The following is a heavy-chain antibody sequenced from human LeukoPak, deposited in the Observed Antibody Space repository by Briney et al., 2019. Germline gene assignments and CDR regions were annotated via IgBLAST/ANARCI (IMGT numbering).Heavy chain of an antibody. D-gene: IGHD3-22*01. CDR1: GYTFTSYD. Sequence: GASVKVSCKASGYTFTSYDINWVRQATGQGLEWMGWINPNSGGTNYAQKFQGRVTMTRDTSISTAYMELSRLRSDDTAVYYCARGGALYDSSGYASGDYFDYWGQGTLVTVSS. V-gene: IGHV1-2*02. CDR2: INPNSGGT. CDR3: ARGGALYDSSGYASGDYFDY. J-gene: IGHJ4*02.